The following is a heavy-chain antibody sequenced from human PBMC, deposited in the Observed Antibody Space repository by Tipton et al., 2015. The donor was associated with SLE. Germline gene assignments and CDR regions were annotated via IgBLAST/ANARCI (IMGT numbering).Heavy chain of an antibody. CDR2: IYYKGHT. CDR3: ARVPHPYCAGGHCLDN. J-gene: IGHJ4*02. D-gene: IGHD2-8*02. V-gene: IGHV4-31*03. CDR1: GGSISSGGYY. Sequence: TLSLTCTVFGGSISSGGYYWTWIRQHPGRGLEWIGYIYYKGHTDYNPSPKSRATISVDTSQNQFSLRLRSVTVADTAVYYCARVPHPYCAGGHCLDNWGQGAQVRVSS.